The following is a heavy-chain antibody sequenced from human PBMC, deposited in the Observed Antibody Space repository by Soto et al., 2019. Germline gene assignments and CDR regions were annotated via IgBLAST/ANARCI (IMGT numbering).Heavy chain of an antibody. CDR1: GGSFSGYY. CDR3: TRGALVHYYFDY. D-gene: IGHD6-13*01. V-gene: IGHV4-34*01. Sequence: PSETLSLTCAVYGGSFSGYYWSWIRQPPGKGLEWIGEINHSGSTNYNRSLKTRVTISVDTSKNQFSLKLSSVTAANTAVTYCTRGALVHYYFDYWGRGTLFTVSS. CDR2: INHSGST. J-gene: IGHJ4*02.